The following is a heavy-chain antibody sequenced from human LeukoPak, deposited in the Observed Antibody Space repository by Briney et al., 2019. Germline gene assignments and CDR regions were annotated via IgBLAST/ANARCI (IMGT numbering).Heavy chain of an antibody. CDR3: ARVGAAAGYTIEHFQH. Sequence: SETLSLTCAVYGESFSGYYWSWIRRPPGKGLGWIGEINHSGSTNYNPSLKSRVTISVDTSKNQFSLKLSSVTAADTAVYYCARVGAAAGYTIEHFQHWGQGTLVTVSS. CDR1: GESFSGYY. CDR2: INHSGST. V-gene: IGHV4-34*01. D-gene: IGHD6-13*01. J-gene: IGHJ1*01.